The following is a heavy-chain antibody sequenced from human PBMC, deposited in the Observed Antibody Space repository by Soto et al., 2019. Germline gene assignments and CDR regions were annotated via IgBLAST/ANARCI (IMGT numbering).Heavy chain of an antibody. Sequence: PSETLSLTCTVSGGSISSGGYYWSWIRQHPGKGLEWIGYIYYSGSTYYNPSLKSRVTISVDTSKNQFSLKLSSVTAADTAVYYCARDLGEPRIPSKGMDVWGQGTTVTVSS. CDR1: GGSISSGGYY. V-gene: IGHV4-31*03. J-gene: IGHJ6*02. CDR2: IYYSGST. D-gene: IGHD3-10*01. CDR3: ARDLGEPRIPSKGMDV.